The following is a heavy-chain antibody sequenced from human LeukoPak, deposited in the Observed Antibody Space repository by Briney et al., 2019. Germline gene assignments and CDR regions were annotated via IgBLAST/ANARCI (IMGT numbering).Heavy chain of an antibody. CDR3: ARGSWVSPFDY. J-gene: IGHJ4*02. CDR1: GFTFTNFA. V-gene: IGHV3-23*01. Sequence: PGGSLRLSCAASGFTFTNFAMSWVRQPPGKGLEWVSGISATVGATYYAASVQGRFTISRDNNKNTVYLQMNSLRVEDTALYYCARGSWVSPFDYWGQGTLVTVSS. CDR2: ISATVGAT. D-gene: IGHD3-10*01.